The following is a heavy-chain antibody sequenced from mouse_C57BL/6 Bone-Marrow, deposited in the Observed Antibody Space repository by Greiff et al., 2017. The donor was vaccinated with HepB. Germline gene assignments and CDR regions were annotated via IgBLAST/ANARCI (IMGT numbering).Heavy chain of an antibody. V-gene: IGHV2-9-1*01. D-gene: IGHD1-1*01. J-gene: IGHJ1*03. CDR3: ARNYIYYGSSPYWYFDV. Sequence: VQLKESGPGLVAPSQSLSITCTVSGFSLTSYAISWVRQPPGKGLEWLGVIWTGGGTNYNSALKSRLSISKDNSKSQVFLKMNSLQTDDTARYYCARNYIYYGSSPYWYFDVWGTGTTVTVSS. CDR1: GFSLTSYA. CDR2: IWTGGGT.